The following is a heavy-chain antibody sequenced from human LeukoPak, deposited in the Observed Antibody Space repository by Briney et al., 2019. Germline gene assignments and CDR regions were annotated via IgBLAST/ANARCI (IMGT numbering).Heavy chain of an antibody. V-gene: IGHV3-48*02. Sequence: PGGSLRLSCAASGFTFSSYSMNWVRQAPGKGLEWVSYISSSSSTIYYADSVKGRFTISRDNAKISLYLQMNSLRDEDTAVYYCARSQEVITTSFDYWGQGTLVTVSS. CDR2: ISSSSSTI. D-gene: IGHD3-22*01. CDR1: GFTFSSYS. CDR3: ARSQEVITTSFDY. J-gene: IGHJ4*02.